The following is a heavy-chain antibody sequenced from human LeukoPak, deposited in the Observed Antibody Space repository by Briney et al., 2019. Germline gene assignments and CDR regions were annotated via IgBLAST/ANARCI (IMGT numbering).Heavy chain of an antibody. CDR3: AREGRYSYGYFDY. CDR2: ISAYNGNT. CDR1: GYTFTSYG. J-gene: IGHJ4*02. Sequence: GASVSVSCAASGYTFTSYGISWVRQAPGQGLEWMGWISAYNGNTNYAQKLQGRVTITTDTSTSTAYMELRSLRSDYTAVYYCAREGRYSYGYFDYWGQGTLVTVSS. V-gene: IGHV1-18*01. D-gene: IGHD5-18*01.